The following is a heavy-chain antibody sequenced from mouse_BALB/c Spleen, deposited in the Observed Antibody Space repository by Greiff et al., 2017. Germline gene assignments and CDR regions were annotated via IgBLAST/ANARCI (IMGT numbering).Heavy chain of an antibody. Sequence: EVQLVESGGGLVQPGGSRKLSCAASGFTFSSFGMHWVRQAPEKGLEWVAYISSGSSTIYYADTVKGRFTISRDNPKNTLFLQMTSLRSEDTAMYYCARGGSSYDGYAMDYWGQGTSVTVSS. CDR1: GFTFSSFG. J-gene: IGHJ4*01. V-gene: IGHV5-17*02. D-gene: IGHD1-1*01. CDR2: ISSGSSTI. CDR3: ARGGSSYDGYAMDY.